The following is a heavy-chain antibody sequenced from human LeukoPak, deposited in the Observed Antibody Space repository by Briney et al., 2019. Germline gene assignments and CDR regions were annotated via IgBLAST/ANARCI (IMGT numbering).Heavy chain of an antibody. J-gene: IGHJ5*02. CDR2: INHSGST. CDR1: GGSFSGYY. CDR3: ARGIGDYVWGSSPFDP. V-gene: IGHV4-34*01. D-gene: IGHD3-16*01. Sequence: SETLSLTCAVYGGSFSGYYWSWIRQPPGKGLEWIGEINHSGSTNYNPSLKSRVTISVDTSKNQFSLNLSSMTAADTAVYYCARGIGDYVWGSSPFDPWGQGTLVTVSS.